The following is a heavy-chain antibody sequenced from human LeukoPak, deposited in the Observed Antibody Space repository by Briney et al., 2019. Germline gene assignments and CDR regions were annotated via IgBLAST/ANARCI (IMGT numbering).Heavy chain of an antibody. D-gene: IGHD3-10*01. CDR3: ARDYYDSGSYGGISFDY. V-gene: IGHV3-23*01. CDR1: GFTFRKHV. CDR2: ISNSDGST. J-gene: IGHJ4*02. Sequence: GTLRLSYTTSGFTFRKHVMTWVRQAPGKGLEWVSGISNSDGSTYNADSVKGRFIISRDDSKNTLYLQMNSLRAEDTAVYYCARDYYDSGSYGGISFDYWGQGTLVTVSS.